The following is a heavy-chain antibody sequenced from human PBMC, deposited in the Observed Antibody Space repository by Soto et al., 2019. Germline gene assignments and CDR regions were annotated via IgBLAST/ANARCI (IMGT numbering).Heavy chain of an antibody. J-gene: IGHJ1*01. D-gene: IGHD1-1*01. V-gene: IGHV3-7*05. CDR1: GFTFRSYW. CDR3: ARGAMAGNEVPGD. CDR2: INLDGSEK. Sequence: EGQLVESGGGLVQPGGSLRLSCQVSGFTFRSYWMTWVRRAPGKGLEWVANINLDGSEKYYVDAVKGRFTISRDNAKNSLHLELRELSANDTAVYYCARGAMAGNEVPGDWGQGTLVTVSS.